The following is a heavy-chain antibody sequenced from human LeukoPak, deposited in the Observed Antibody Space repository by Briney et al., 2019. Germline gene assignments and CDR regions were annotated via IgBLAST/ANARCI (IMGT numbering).Heavy chain of an antibody. V-gene: IGHV3-74*01. CDR3: ASLPYYYDSSGYYYVGMGAFDI. J-gene: IGHJ3*02. Sequence: GGSLRLSCAASGFTFSSYWMHWVRQAPAKGLVWVSRINSDGSSTSYADSVKGRFTISRDNAKNTLYLQMNSLRAEDTAVYYCASLPYYYDSSGYYYVGMGAFDIWGQGTMVTVSS. D-gene: IGHD3-22*01. CDR2: INSDGSST. CDR1: GFTFSSYW.